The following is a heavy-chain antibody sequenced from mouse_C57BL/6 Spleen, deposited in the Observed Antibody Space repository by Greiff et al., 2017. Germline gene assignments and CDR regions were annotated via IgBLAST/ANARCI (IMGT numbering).Heavy chain of an antibody. D-gene: IGHD1-1*01. CDR3: AGRITTVVAGDYAMDY. Sequence: EVHLVESGGGLVKPGGSLKLSCAASGFTFSDYGMHWVRQAPEKGLEWVAYISSGSSTIYYADTVKGRFTISRDNAKNTLFLQMTSLRSEDTAMYYCAGRITTVVAGDYAMDYWGQGTSVTVSS. V-gene: IGHV5-17*01. J-gene: IGHJ4*01. CDR1: GFTFSDYG. CDR2: ISSGSSTI.